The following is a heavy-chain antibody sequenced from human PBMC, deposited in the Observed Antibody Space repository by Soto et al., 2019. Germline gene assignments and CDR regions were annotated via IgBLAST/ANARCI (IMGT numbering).Heavy chain of an antibody. J-gene: IGHJ4*02. CDR3: ARSGHTCYGSGKFDY. CDR2: VYYGGST. CDR1: GGSISSSSYS. V-gene: IGHV4-39*01. D-gene: IGHD3-10*01. Sequence: QMQLQESGPGLVKPSETLSLTCTVSGGSISSSSYSWDWIRQSPGKGLEWIGSVYYGGSTYYNPSLGSRVTMSVGKSKNQCSLKLSSVTAADTAVYYCARSGHTCYGSGKFDYWGQGTLATVSS.